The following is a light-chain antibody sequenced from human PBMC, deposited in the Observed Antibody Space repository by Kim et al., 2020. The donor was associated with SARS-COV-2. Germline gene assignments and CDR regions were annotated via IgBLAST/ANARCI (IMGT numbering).Light chain of an antibody. J-gene: IGKJ2*01. CDR1: QGISSY. Sequence: ASTGERVTITCRASQGISSYLAWYQQKPGKAPKLLIYAASTLQSGVPSRFSGSGSGTDFTLTISCLQSEDFATYYCQQYYSYPYTFGQGTKLEI. CDR3: QQYYSYPYT. V-gene: IGKV1-8*01. CDR2: AAS.